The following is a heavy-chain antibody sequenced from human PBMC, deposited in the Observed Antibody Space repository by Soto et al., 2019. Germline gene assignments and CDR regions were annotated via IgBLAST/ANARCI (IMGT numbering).Heavy chain of an antibody. CDR3: ATAAESAPGLFDY. V-gene: IGHV4-4*07. CDR2: VFGSGGT. J-gene: IGHJ4*02. Sequence: SETLSLTCTVSHASSSNYFWNWIRQPAGKGLEWIGRVFGSGGTHYNPSLKSRVTISKDTSKNSFSLKLTSVTAADTAMYFCATAAESAPGLFDYWGQGTLVTVSS. CDR1: HASSSNYF. D-gene: IGHD6-13*01.